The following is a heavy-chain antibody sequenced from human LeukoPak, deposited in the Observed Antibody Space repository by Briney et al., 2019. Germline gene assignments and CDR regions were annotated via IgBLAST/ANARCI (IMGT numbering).Heavy chain of an antibody. V-gene: IGHV3-11*01. CDR1: GSTFSDYY. D-gene: IGHD5-12*01. CDR2: ISSSGSTI. Sequence: GGSLRLSCAASGSTFSDYYMSWIRQAPGKGLEWVSYISSSGSTIYYADSVKGRFTISRDNAKNSLYLQMNSLRAEDTAVYYCARGWGIVATITYDGDSVNFDYWGQGTLVTVSS. CDR3: ARGWGIVATITYDGDSVNFDY. J-gene: IGHJ4*02.